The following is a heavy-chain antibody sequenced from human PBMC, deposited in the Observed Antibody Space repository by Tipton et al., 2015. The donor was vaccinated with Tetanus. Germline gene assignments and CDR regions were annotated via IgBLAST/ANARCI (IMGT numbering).Heavy chain of an antibody. CDR2: IDPKSGDT. J-gene: IGHJ4*02. CDR1: GYAFTDYH. CDR3: ARDAGPAGGGSFDY. Sequence: QLVQSGPEVKKPGASVKVSCKPSGYAFTDYHMQWVRQAPGQGLEWMGWIDPKSGDTDFAQKFQGRVTMTRDSSISTVYMELSRRRSDATAVYYCARDAGPAGGGSFDYWGQGTLVTVAS. V-gene: IGHV1-2*02. D-gene: IGHD3-10*01.